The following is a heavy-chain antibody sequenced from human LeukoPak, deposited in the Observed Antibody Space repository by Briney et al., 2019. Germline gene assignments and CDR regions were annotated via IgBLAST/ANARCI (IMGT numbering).Heavy chain of an antibody. J-gene: IGHJ4*02. CDR2: ISGSGGST. V-gene: IGHV3-23*01. CDR1: GFTFSSYA. CDR3: AKDLIADAGNNQ. Sequence: GGSQRLSCTASGFTFSSYAMSWVRQAPGKGLEWVSTISGSGGSTYYADSVKGRFTISRDNSKNTLYLQMNSLRAEDTAVYYCAKDLIADAGNNQWGQGTLVTVSS. D-gene: IGHD6-13*01.